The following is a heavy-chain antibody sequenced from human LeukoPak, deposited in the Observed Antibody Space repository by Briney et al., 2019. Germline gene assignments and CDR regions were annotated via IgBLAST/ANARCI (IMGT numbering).Heavy chain of an antibody. CDR1: GFTFSSYW. J-gene: IGHJ4*02. V-gene: IGHV3-7*01. D-gene: IGHD3-22*01. CDR3: ARALNYDSSGYYSAFFDY. Sequence: ETGGSLRFSCAASGFTFSSYWMSWVRQAPGKGLEWVANIKQDGSEKYYVDSVKGRFTISRDNAKNSLYLQMNSLRAEDTAVYYCARALNYDSSGYYSAFFDYWGQGTLVTVSS. CDR2: IKQDGSEK.